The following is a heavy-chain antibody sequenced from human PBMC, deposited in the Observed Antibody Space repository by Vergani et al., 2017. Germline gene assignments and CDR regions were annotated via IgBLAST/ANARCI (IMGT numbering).Heavy chain of an antibody. CDR1: GFTFSSYG. CDR3: AMPYDSSAQGDY. J-gene: IGHJ4*02. CDR2: ISYDGSNK. V-gene: IGHV3-30*03. Sequence: VQLVESGGGVVQPGRSLRLSCAASGFTFSSYGMHWVRQAPGKGLEWVAVISYDGSNKYYADSVKGRFTISRANSKNTLYLQMNSLRAEDTAVYYCAMPYDSSAQGDYWGQGTLVTVSS. D-gene: IGHD3-22*01.